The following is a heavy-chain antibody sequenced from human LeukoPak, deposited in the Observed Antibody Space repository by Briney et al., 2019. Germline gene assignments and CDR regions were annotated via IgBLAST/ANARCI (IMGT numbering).Heavy chain of an antibody. CDR1: GYSFTSYW. V-gene: IGHV5-51*01. D-gene: IGHD2-15*01. CDR2: IYPGDSDT. CDR3: ARQGGYCSGGSCYDPLANRLNGMDV. J-gene: IGHJ6*02. Sequence: GESLKISCKGSGYSFTSYWIGWVRQMPGKGLEWMGIIYPGDSDTRYSPSFQGQVTISADKSISTAYLQWSSLKASDTAMYYCARQGGYCSGGSCYDPLANRLNGMDVWGQGTTVTVSS.